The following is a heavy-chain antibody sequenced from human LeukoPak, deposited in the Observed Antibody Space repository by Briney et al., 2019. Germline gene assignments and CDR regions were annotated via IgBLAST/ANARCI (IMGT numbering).Heavy chain of an antibody. V-gene: IGHV4-61*02. CDR3: ARERYGGKRGFDY. Sequence: PSETLSLTCTVSGGSISSGSYYWSWIRQPAGKGLEWIGRIYTSGSTNYNPSLKSRVTISVDTSKNQFSLELSSVTAADTAVYYCARERYGGKRGFDYWGQGTLVTVSS. CDR1: GGSISSGSYY. D-gene: IGHD4-23*01. J-gene: IGHJ4*02. CDR2: IYTSGST.